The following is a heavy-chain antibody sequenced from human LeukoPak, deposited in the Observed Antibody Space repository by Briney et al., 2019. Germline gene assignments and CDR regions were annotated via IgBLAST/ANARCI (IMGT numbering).Heavy chain of an antibody. CDR3: AREDYSGITEVYFDY. Sequence: SSETLSLTCTVSGGSISNSGYYWSWIRQPAGKGLEWIGRIYTSGSTNYNPSLKSRVTMSVDTSKNQFSLKLSSVTAADTAVYYCAREDYSGITEVYFDYWGQGTLVTVSS. CDR2: IYTSGST. D-gene: IGHD1-26*01. J-gene: IGHJ4*02. V-gene: IGHV4-61*02. CDR1: GGSISNSGYY.